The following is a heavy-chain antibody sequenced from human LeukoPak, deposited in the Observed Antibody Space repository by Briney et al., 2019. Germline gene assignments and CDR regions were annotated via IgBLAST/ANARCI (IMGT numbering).Heavy chain of an antibody. V-gene: IGHV1-46*01. D-gene: IGHD5-12*01. CDR2: INPSGGST. J-gene: IGHJ4*02. CDR3: ARAPQKASPPDY. Sequence: ASVKVSCKASGYTFTSYYMHWVRQAPGQGLEWMGIINPSGGSTSYAQKFQGRVTMTRDMSTSTVYMELSSLRSADTAVYYCARAPQKASPPDYWGQGTLVTVSS. CDR1: GYTFTSYY.